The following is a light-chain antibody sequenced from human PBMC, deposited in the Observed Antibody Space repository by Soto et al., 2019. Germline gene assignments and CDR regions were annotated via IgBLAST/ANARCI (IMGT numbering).Light chain of an antibody. CDR1: QSLIHSDGDTY. CDR3: MQGTHWPWT. J-gene: IGKJ1*01. V-gene: IGKV2-30*02. Sequence: DVVMTQSPLSLPVTLGQPASISCRSSQSLIHSDGDTYLNWFQQRPGQSPRRLIYKVSDRDSGVPDRFSCSGSGMDFTLKISRVEAEEVGIYYCMQGTHWPWTFGQGTEVEIK. CDR2: KVS.